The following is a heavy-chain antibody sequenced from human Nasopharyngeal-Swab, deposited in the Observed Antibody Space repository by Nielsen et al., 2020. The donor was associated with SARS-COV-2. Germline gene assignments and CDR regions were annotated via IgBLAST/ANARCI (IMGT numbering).Heavy chain of an antibody. CDR2: IGGSGSST. CDR1: GFTFSSYA. Sequence: GGSLRLSCAASGFTFSSYAMSWVRQAPGKGLEWVSAIGGSGSSTYYADFVKGRFTISRDNSKNTLYLQMNSLRAEDTAVYYCARDGSDYYDSSGYLDYWGQGTLVTVSS. D-gene: IGHD3-22*01. CDR3: ARDGSDYYDSSGYLDY. J-gene: IGHJ4*02. V-gene: IGHV3-23*01.